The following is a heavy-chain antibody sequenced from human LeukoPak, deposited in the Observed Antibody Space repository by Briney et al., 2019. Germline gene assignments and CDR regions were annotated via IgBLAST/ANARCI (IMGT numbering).Heavy chain of an antibody. V-gene: IGHV4-4*02. CDR1: GGSITSTNY. CDR3: AREGGPYRPLDY. CDR2: VNLQGST. J-gene: IGHJ4*02. Sequence: SGTLSLTCGVSGGSITSTNYWTWVRQPPGKGLEWIGEVNLQGSTNYNPSLMGRVAISVDMSENHISLQLTSVTAADTAVYYCAREGGPYRPLDYSGQGTLVTVST.